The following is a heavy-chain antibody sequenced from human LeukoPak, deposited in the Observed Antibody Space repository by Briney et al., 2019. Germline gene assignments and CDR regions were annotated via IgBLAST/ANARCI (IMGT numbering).Heavy chain of an antibody. D-gene: IGHD5-18*01. CDR2: IKKDGSEK. V-gene: IGHV3-7*01. J-gene: IGHJ4*02. CDR3: ARDLSGVTGYTYGRGIDY. CDR1: GFIFSSYG. Sequence: GGSLRLSCAASGFIFSSYGMSWVRQAPGKGLEWVANIKKDGSEKYYVDSVKGRFTISRDNAKTSLYLQMNSLRAEDTAVYYCARDLSGVTGYTYGRGIDYWGQGTLVTVSS.